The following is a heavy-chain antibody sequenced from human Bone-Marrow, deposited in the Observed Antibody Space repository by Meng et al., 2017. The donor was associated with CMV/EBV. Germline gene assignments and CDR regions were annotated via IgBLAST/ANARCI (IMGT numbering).Heavy chain of an antibody. J-gene: IGHJ6*02. V-gene: IGHV1-18*01. CDR2: ISAYNGNT. D-gene: IGHD6-6*01. CDR3: ARDSKGAAPGYYYGMDV. CDR1: GYTFTSYG. Sequence: ASVKVSCKASGYTFTSYGISWVRQAPGQGLEWMGWISAYNGNTNYAQKLQGRVTMTTDTSTSTAYMELRSLRSDDTAVYYCARDSKGAAPGYYYGMDVWAQGTTVTVSS.